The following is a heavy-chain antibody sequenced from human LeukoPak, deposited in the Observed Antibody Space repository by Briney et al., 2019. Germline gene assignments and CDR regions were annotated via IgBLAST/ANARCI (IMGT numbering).Heavy chain of an antibody. D-gene: IGHD6-6*01. CDR3: AREGLIAARLYY. CDR2: ISYDGSNK. J-gene: IGHJ4*02. V-gene: IGHV3-30*03. Sequence: GGSLRLSCAASGFTFSSYSMNWVRQAPGKGLEWVAVISYDGSNKYYADSVKGRFTISRDNSKNTLYLQMNSLRAEDTAVYYCAREGLIAARLYYWGQGTLVTVSS. CDR1: GFTFSSYS.